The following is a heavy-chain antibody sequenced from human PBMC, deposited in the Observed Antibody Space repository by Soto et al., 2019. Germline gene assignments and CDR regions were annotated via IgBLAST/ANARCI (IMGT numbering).Heavy chain of an antibody. D-gene: IGHD1-7*01. Sequence: XESLQISWEASGNSFTTYLSSWVLQMPGKGLEWMGAIDPRDSYTKYSPSFQGHVTISVDKSISTAYLQWNSLKASDTAIYYCAREKSDLELFNWLDPWGQGTLVTVSS. V-gene: IGHV5-10-1*01. CDR3: AREKSDLELFNWLDP. CDR1: GNSFTTYL. J-gene: IGHJ5*02. CDR2: IDPRDSYT.